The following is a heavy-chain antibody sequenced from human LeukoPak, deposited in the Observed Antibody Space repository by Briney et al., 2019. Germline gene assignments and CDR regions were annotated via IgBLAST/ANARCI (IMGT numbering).Heavy chain of an antibody. CDR1: GLTFSTYV. CDR2: ISGNGDST. D-gene: IGHD6-19*01. J-gene: IGHJ3*02. Sequence: GGSLRLSCAASGLTFSTYVMTWVRQAPGKGVNWVSGISGNGDSTFYADSVKGRFTISRNNSKKTLYLQMNSLRADDTAVYYCAKDARWLAPGTFDIWGQGTMVTVS. V-gene: IGHV3-23*01. CDR3: AKDARWLAPGTFDI.